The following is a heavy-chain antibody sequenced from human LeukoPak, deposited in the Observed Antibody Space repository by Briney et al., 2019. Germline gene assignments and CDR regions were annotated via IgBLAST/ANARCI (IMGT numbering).Heavy chain of an antibody. CDR3: ARTSLSGDGYKVGYFDS. D-gene: IGHD5-24*01. CDR2: TCSSSST. Sequence: GGSLRLSCAASGLTVSTSYMSWVRQVPGKGLEWVSLTCSSSSTYYADSVKGRFTISRDHSKNTLYLQMSSLTAADTAVYYCARTSLSGDGYKVGYFDSWGQGTLVTVPS. V-gene: IGHV3-53*01. CDR1: GLTVSTSY. J-gene: IGHJ4*02.